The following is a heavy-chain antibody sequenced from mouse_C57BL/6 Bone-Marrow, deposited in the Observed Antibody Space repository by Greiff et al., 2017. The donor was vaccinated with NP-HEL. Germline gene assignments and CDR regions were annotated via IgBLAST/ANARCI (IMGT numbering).Heavy chain of an antibody. V-gene: IGHV1-75*01. CDR2: IFPGSGST. Sequence: VQLQQSGPELVKPGASVKISCKASGYTFTDYYINWVKQRPGQGLEWIGWIFPGSGSTYYNEKFKGKATLTVDKSSSTAYMLLSSLTSEDSAVYFCARRDGSSYESFDYWGQGTTLTVSS. D-gene: IGHD1-1*01. CDR3: ARRDGSSYESFDY. J-gene: IGHJ2*01. CDR1: GYTFTDYY.